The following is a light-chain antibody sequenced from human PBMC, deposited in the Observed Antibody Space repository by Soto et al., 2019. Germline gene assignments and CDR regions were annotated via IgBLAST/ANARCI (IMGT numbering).Light chain of an antibody. V-gene: IGKV3-15*01. J-gene: IGKJ2*01. CDR2: RAS. Sequence: EIVMTQSPATLSVSPGVSATLSCRASQHVSSNLAWYRQKPGQAPTLLIYRASTRATGIPATFSGSGSGTECTLTISSLQSEDFAVYYCQQYNKWPYSFGQGTKLEI. CDR1: QHVSSN. CDR3: QQYNKWPYS.